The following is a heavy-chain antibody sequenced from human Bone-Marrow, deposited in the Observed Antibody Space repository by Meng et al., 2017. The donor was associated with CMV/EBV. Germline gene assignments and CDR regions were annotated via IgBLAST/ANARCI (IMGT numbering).Heavy chain of an antibody. V-gene: IGHV3-23*01. Sequence: GGSLRLSCAASGFTFSSYAMSWVRQAPGKGLEWVSGISGSGGTTYYADSVKGRFTISRDNSKNTLYLQMNSLRAEDTAVYYCAKDPDYSFHWYFVLWGRGTLVTVSS. CDR3: AKDPDYSFHWYFVL. J-gene: IGHJ2*01. CDR2: ISGSGGTT. D-gene: IGHD4-11*01. CDR1: GFTFSSYA.